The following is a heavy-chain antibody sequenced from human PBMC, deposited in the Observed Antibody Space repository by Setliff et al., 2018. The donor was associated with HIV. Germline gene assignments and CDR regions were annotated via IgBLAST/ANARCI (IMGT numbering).Heavy chain of an antibody. CDR2: VSPSSIVT. Sequence: PGGSLRLSCAVSGTTAGSNYISWIRQAPEKGLEWVSAVSPSSIVTYYADSVKGRFTVSRDDSKNMLFLQMNSLGPEDTAIYYCAKPTSGLYPRAFDLWGQGTMVTVSS. V-gene: IGHV3-23*01. CDR1: GTTAGSNY. CDR3: AKPTSGLYPRAFDL. J-gene: IGHJ3*01. D-gene: IGHD1-26*01.